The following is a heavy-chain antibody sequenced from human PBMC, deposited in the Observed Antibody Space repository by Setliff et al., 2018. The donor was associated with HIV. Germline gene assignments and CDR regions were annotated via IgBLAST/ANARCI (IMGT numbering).Heavy chain of an antibody. V-gene: IGHV1-8*02. J-gene: IGHJ4*02. CDR1: GYTFTSYY. Sequence: ASVKVSCKASGYTFTSYYMHWVRQATGQGLEWMGWMNPSSGNTGYAQKFQGRVSMTRDTSIGTAYMQLSGLRSEDTAVYFCARVDGAYNDNIFDYWGQGTLVTVSS. CDR2: MNPSSGNT. CDR3: ARVDGAYNDNIFDY. D-gene: IGHD1-1*01.